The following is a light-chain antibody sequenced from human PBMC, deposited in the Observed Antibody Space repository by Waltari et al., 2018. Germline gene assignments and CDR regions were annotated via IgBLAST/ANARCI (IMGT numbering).Light chain of an antibody. Sequence: EIVLTQSPGSLSSSPGERVTLSCRASQSVSRALAWYQQKPGQAPRLPIFGASNRATGIPDRLSGSGSETDFSLTISRLEPEDFAVYYCQHYVRLPATFGRGTKVEIK. CDR3: QHYVRLPAT. CDR1: QSVSRA. V-gene: IGKV3-20*01. CDR2: GAS. J-gene: IGKJ1*01.